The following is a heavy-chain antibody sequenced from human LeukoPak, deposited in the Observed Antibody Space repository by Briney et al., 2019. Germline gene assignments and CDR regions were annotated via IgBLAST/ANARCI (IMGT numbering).Heavy chain of an antibody. CDR2: IYYSGST. V-gene: IGHV4-59*08. D-gene: IGHD3-3*01. CDR1: GGSISSYY. J-gene: IGHJ6*03. Sequence: PSETLSLTCTVSGGSISSYYWSWIRQPPGKGLEWIGYIYYSGSTNYNPSLKSRVTISVDTSKNQFSLKLSSVTAADTAVYYCAGRSENDFWSYMDVWGKGTTVTVSS. CDR3: AGRSENDFWSYMDV.